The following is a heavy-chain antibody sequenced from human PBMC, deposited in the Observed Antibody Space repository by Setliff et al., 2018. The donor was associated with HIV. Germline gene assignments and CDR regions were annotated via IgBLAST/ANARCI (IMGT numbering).Heavy chain of an antibody. CDR3: AKGGDRAMINFDH. J-gene: IGHJ4*02. V-gene: IGHV1-3*04. D-gene: IGHD5-18*01. CDR1: GYTFSTYP. Sequence: ASVKVSCKTTGYTFSTYPMHWVRQAPGQRLEWMGWINTGNDNTRYSQKFQGRVTITRDTSASTSYMELSSLTSEDTAVYYCAKGGDRAMINFDHWGQGTLVTVSS. CDR2: INTGNDNT.